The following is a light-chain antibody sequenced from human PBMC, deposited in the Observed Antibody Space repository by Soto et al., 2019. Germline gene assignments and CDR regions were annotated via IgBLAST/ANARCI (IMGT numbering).Light chain of an antibody. J-gene: IGLJ2*01. Sequence: QSVLTQPPSASGTPGQRVTISCSGSNSNIGSNTVHWYQQLSGTAPKLLIYKDSQRPSGVPGRVSGSKSDTSASLAISGLHSEYEGEYYCATWDDSLNVLVFGGGTKLTVL. CDR1: NSNIGSNT. CDR3: ATWDDSLNVLV. V-gene: IGLV1-44*01. CDR2: KDS.